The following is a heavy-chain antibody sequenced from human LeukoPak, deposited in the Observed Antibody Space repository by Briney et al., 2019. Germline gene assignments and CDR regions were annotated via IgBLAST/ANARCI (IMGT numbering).Heavy chain of an antibody. J-gene: IGHJ6*02. D-gene: IGHD3-3*01. Sequence: ASVKVSCKASGYTFTSYAMNWVRQAPRQGLEWMGWINTNTGNPTYAQGFTGRFVFSLDTSVSTAYLQISSLKAEDTAVYYCARVRFLEWLPQPVYYYGMDVWGQGTTVTVSS. V-gene: IGHV7-4-1*02. CDR1: GYTFTSYA. CDR2: INTNTGNP. CDR3: ARVRFLEWLPQPVYYYGMDV.